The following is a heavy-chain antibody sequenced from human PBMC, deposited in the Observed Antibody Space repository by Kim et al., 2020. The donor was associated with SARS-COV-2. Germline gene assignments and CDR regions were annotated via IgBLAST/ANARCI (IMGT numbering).Heavy chain of an antibody. D-gene: IGHD4-4*01. V-gene: IGHV3-33*01. CDR3: ARNSWISTVGYIDV. Sequence: GGSLRLSCAASGFTFSTSGMHWVRQAPGKGLEWVAIVWHDGSNKAYADSVKGRFTISRDNSKNTLYLQMNSLRVEDTAVYYCARNSWISTVGYIDVWGKGTTVTVSS. J-gene: IGHJ6*03. CDR1: GFTFSTSG. CDR2: VWHDGSNK.